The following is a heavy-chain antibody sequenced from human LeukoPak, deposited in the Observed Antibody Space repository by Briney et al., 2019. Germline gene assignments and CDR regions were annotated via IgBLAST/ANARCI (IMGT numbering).Heavy chain of an antibody. CDR3: ARGSSGYYCDHFQT. V-gene: IGHV3-7*01. CDR1: GFIFSNYW. CDR2: IKQDGIEK. Sequence: GGSLRLSCAASGFIFSNYWMTWVRQAPAKGLKLVANIKQDGIEKYYVDSVEGRFTVSRDNTKNSLFLQMHSLRAEDTAVYYCARGSSGYYCDHFQTWGQGSLLTVSS. J-gene: IGHJ1*01. D-gene: IGHD3-22*01.